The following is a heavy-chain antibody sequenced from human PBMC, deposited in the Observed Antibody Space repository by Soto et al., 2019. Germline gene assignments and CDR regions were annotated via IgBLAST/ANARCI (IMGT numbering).Heavy chain of an antibody. D-gene: IGHD3-3*01. CDR2: IYYSGST. CDR3: ARDKYYGAQFDY. CDR1: GGSISSGGYY. J-gene: IGHJ4*02. V-gene: IGHV4-31*03. Sequence: PSETLSLTCTVSGGSISSGGYYWSWIRQHPGKGLEWIGYIYYSGSTYYNPSLKSRVTISVDTSKNQFSLKLSSVTAADTAVYYCARDKYYGAQFDYWGQGTLVTVS.